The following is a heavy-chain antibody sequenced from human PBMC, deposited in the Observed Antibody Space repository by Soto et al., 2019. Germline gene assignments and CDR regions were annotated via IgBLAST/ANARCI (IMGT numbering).Heavy chain of an antibody. V-gene: IGHV1-18*01. Sequence: QVQLVQSGAEVKKPGASVKVSCKASGYTFTNYGISWVRQAPGQGLEWMGWISAYNGNTKYAQKLQGRVTITTDTSTSTAYIELRSLRSDDTAVYYRARDRRDQLLLNNWFDPWGQGTLVTVSS. CDR1: GYTFTNYG. D-gene: IGHD2-15*01. CDR2: ISAYNGNT. CDR3: ARDRRDQLLLNNWFDP. J-gene: IGHJ5*02.